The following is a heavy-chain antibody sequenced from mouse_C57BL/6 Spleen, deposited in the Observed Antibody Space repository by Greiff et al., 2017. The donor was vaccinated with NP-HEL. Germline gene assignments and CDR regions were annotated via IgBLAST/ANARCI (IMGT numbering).Heavy chain of an antibody. D-gene: IGHD3-2*02. Sequence: VQLQQSGAELVRPGASVKLSCTASGFNIKDDYMHWVKQRPEQGLEWIGWIDPENGDTESASKFQGKATITADTSSNTAYLQLSSLPSEDTAVYYCTTLRQRRSPFDNWGQGTTLTVSS. J-gene: IGHJ2*01. CDR1: GFNIKDDY. V-gene: IGHV14-4*01. CDR2: IDPENGDT. CDR3: TTLRQRRSPFDN.